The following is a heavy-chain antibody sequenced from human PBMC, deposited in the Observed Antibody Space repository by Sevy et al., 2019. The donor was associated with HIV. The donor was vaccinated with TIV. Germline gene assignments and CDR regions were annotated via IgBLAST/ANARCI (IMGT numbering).Heavy chain of an antibody. J-gene: IGHJ5*02. V-gene: IGHV1-18*01. D-gene: IGHD3-22*01. CDR1: GYTFTSFG. CDR3: ARRGAFDFDTSGFLSP. Sequence: VSVKVSCKASGYTFTSFGISWVRQAPGQGLEWVGWISVYNGKINYAQSFQGRGTMTTDTSTRTAYMELKSLRSDDTAVYYCARRGAFDFDTSGFLSPWGQGTLVTVSS. CDR2: ISVYNGKI.